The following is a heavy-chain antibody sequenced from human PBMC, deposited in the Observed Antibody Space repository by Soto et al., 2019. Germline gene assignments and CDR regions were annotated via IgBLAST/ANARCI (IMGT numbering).Heavy chain of an antibody. V-gene: IGHV4-31*03. CDR2: IYDSGSP. Sequence: QMQLQESGPGLVSPSQTLSLTCTVSGGSISSDGDYYRWSWIRQHPGKGLEWIGYIYDSGSPYYRPSPESRVTVSVDTSKNQFSLKLSSLTAADTAVYYCARVRENYFDSWGQGILVTVSS. J-gene: IGHJ4*02. CDR3: ARVRENYFDS. CDR1: GGSISSDGDYYR.